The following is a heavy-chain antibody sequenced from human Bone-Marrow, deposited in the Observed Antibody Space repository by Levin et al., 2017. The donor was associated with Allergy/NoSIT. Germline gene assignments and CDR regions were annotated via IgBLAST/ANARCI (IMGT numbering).Heavy chain of an antibody. CDR3: ARHWTGTTGWFDP. CDR1: GGSISSSSYY. J-gene: IGHJ5*02. D-gene: IGHD1-7*01. V-gene: IGHV4-39*01. Sequence: ASETLSLTCTVSGGSISSSSYYWGWIRQPPGKGLEWIGSIYYSGSTYYNPSLKSRVTISVDTSKNQFSLKLSSVTAADTAVYYCARHWTGTTGWFDPWGQGTLVTVSS. CDR2: IYYSGST.